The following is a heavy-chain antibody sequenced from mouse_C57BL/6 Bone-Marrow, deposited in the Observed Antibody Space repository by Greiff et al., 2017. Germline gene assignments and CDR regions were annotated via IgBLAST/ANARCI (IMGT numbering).Heavy chain of an antibody. CDR3: AGGGNYYAMDY. CDR1: GYTFTSYW. V-gene: IGHV1-61*01. J-gene: IGHJ4*01. CDR2: IYPSDSDT. D-gene: IGHD2-1*01. Sequence: QVQLQQPGAELVRPGSSVKLSCKASGYTFTSYWMDWVKQRPGQGLEWIGNIYPSDSDTHYNQKFKDKATLTVDKSSSTAYMQLISLTSEDAAVYYCAGGGNYYAMDYWGQGTSVTVSS.